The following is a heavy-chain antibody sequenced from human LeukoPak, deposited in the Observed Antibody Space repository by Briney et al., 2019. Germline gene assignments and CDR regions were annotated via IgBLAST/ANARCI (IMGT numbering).Heavy chain of an antibody. CDR1: GGSFSDYY. J-gene: IGHJ5*01. Sequence: SETLSLTCAVYGGSFSDYYWSWIRQPPGKGLEWIGEINHSGATKYNPSLKSRLTISVDPSKNQFSLKLKSVTAADTAVYYCARGSPKHDSWGQGTLVTVSS. CDR3: ARGSPKHDS. V-gene: IGHV4-34*01. CDR2: INHSGAT.